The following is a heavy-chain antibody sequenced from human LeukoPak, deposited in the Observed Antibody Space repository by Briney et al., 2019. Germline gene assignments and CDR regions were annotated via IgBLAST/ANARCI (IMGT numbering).Heavy chain of an antibody. CDR2: ISGFGGNT. CDR1: GFTFSSYA. D-gene: IGHD3-10*01. CDR3: AKDQEGSGAYPHFHS. Sequence: PGGSLRLSCAASGFTFSSYAMSWIRQAPGKGLEWVSGISGFGGNTFYPDSVRGRFTISRDNSKITLYLEMNSLRAEDSALYYCAKDQEGSGAYPHFHSWGQGTLVSVSS. J-gene: IGHJ4*02. V-gene: IGHV3-23*01.